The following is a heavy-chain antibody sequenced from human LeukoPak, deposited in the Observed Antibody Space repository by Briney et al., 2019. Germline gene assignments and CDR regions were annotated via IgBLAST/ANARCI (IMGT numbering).Heavy chain of an antibody. D-gene: IGHD3-22*01. CDR1: GFTVSSNY. J-gene: IGHJ4*02. V-gene: IGHV3-53*01. CDR3: ASDRHYDNSYIY. CDR2: IYSGGGT. Sequence: GALRLSCAASGFTVSSNYLSWVRQAPGKGLGWVSVIYSGGGTYYADSVKGRFTISRDNSKNTLYLQMNSLRAEDTAVYYCASDRHYDNSYIYWGQGTLVTVSS.